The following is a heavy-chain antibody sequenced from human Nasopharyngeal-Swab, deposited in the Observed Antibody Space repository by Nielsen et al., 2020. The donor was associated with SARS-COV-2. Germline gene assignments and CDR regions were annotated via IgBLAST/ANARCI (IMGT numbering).Heavy chain of an antibody. CDR2: ISRSGGST. Sequence: GESLKISCAASGFTFSSYAMSWVRQAPGKGLEWVSAISRSGGSTYYADSVKGRFTISRDNSKNTLYLQMNSLRAEDTAVYYCAKDLDSSSWWGYYFDYWGQGTLVTVSS. CDR1: GFTFSSYA. J-gene: IGHJ4*02. V-gene: IGHV3-23*01. D-gene: IGHD6-13*01. CDR3: AKDLDSSSWWGYYFDY.